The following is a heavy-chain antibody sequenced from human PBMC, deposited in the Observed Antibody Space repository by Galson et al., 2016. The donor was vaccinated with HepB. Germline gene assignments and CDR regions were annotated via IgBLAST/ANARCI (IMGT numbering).Heavy chain of an antibody. CDR3: ARPSDY. CDR2: IYYTGST. CDR1: GGSISRNSYF. Sequence: SETLSLTCTVSGGSISRNSYFWGWIRQPPGKGLEWIGTIYYTGSTYYNPSLKSRVTISVDTSKNQLSLRLTSVTAAGTAVYYCARPSDYWGQGTLVNV. J-gene: IGHJ4*02. V-gene: IGHV4-39*01.